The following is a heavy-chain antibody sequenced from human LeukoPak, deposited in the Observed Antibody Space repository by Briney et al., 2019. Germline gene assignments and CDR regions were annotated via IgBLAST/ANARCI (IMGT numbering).Heavy chain of an antibody. CDR3: ATFVGTGNDN. CDR1: GGTFSSFT. J-gene: IGHJ4*02. Sequence: SVKVSCKASGGTFSSFTFTWVRQAPGQGLEWMGGIFPIVGAATYAQKFEGRLTISKDEFTTTAYMELSGLRSQDTAVYYCATFVGTGNDNWGQGTLITVSS. V-gene: IGHV1-69*16. D-gene: IGHD7-27*01. CDR2: IFPIVGAA.